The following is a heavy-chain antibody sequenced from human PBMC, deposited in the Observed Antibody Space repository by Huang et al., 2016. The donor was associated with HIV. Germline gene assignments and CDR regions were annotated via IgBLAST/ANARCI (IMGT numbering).Heavy chain of an antibody. CDR3: ARLYYDVWSSYYADY. CDR2: IFSNDEK. D-gene: IGHD3-3*01. CDR1: GFSLSNARVG. Sequence: QVTLKESGPVLVKPTETLTLTCTVSGFSLSNARVGVSWLRQPPGKSLEWLENIFSNDEKSYSTSLKNRLTISKDTSKSQVVLTMTNMDPVDTATYYCARLYYDVWSSYYADYWGQGTLVTVSS. V-gene: IGHV2-26*01. J-gene: IGHJ4*02.